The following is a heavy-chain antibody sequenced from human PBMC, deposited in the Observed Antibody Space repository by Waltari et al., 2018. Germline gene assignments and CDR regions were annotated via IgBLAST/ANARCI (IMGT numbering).Heavy chain of an antibody. CDR1: GYSISSGYY. V-gene: IGHV4-38-2*02. D-gene: IGHD3-10*01. CDR2: IYHSGST. Sequence: QVQLQESGPGLVKPSETLSLTCTVSGYSISSGYYWGWIRQPPGKGLEWIGSIYHSGSTYYNPSLKSRDTISVDTSKSQFSVKLSAVNAEDTAVYYCARGMGITMVRGANWCDPWGQGTLVTVSS. J-gene: IGHJ5*02. CDR3: ARGMGITMVRGANWCDP.